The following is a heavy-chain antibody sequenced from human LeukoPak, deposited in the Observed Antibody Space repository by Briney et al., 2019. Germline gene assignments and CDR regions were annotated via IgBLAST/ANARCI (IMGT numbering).Heavy chain of an antibody. J-gene: IGHJ3*02. V-gene: IGHV1-18*01. D-gene: IGHD1-26*01. CDR3: ASGRVGATNLGAFDI. Sequence: ASVKVSCKASGYTFTSYGISWVRQAPGQGLGWRGWISAYNGNTNYAQKLQGRVTMTTDTSTSTAYMELRSLRSDDTAVYYCASGRVGATNLGAFDIWGQGTMVTVSS. CDR2: ISAYNGNT. CDR1: GYTFTSYG.